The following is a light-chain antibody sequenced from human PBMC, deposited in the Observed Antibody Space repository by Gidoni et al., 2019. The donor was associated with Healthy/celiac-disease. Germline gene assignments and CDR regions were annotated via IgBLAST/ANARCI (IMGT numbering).Light chain of an antibody. V-gene: IGKV1-39*01. J-gene: IGKJ1*01. CDR3: QQSYSTWT. Sequence: IQMTQSPSSLSASVGDRVTITCRASQSISSYLHCYQQKPGKAPKLLIYAASSLQSGVPSRFSGSGSGTDFTLTISRLQHEDVATYYCQQSYSTWTFGQGTKVEIK. CDR2: AAS. CDR1: QSISSY.